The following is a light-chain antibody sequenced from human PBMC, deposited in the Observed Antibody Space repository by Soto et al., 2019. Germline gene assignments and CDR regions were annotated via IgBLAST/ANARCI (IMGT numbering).Light chain of an antibody. Sequence: DIQMTQSPSTLSASVGDRVTITCRASESISGWLAWYQQKPGKAPKLVIFKASPLESGVASRFSGSGSGTEFTLTISSLQPDDFATYYCQQYNSYPRTFGQGTKVEIK. V-gene: IGKV1-5*03. CDR2: KAS. J-gene: IGKJ1*01. CDR3: QQYNSYPRT. CDR1: ESISGW.